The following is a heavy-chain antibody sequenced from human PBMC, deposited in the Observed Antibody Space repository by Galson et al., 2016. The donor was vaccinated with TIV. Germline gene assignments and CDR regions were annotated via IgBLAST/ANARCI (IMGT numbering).Heavy chain of an antibody. D-gene: IGHD5-12*01. Sequence: SLRLFCAGSGFTFSSYEVNWVRQAPGKGLEWISYISPSGTIYYADSVKGRFTISRDNAKNSLFLQMNSLRAEDTAVYFCARVATFVDAFDLWGQGTVVTVS. CDR2: ISPSGTI. CDR3: ARVATFVDAFDL. V-gene: IGHV3-48*03. J-gene: IGHJ3*01. CDR1: GFTFSSYE.